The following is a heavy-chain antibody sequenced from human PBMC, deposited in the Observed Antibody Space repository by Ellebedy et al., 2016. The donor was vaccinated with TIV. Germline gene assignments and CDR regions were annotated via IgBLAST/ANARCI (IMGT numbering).Heavy chain of an antibody. CDR2: IGTYEGNT. CDR1: GYTFTTYG. J-gene: IGHJ5*02. Sequence: AASVKVSCKASGYTFTTYGITWVRQAPGQGPEWMGWIGTYEGNTKYAQKLQGRVTMTRDTSTSTAYMELRSLRSEDTAVYYCARDSTSGASASFRFDPWGQGTLVIVSS. CDR3: ARDSTSGASASFRFDP. V-gene: IGHV1-18*04. D-gene: IGHD6-19*01.